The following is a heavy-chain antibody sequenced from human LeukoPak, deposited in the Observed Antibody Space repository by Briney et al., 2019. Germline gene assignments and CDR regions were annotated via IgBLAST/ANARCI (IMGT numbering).Heavy chain of an antibody. V-gene: IGHV4-34*01. J-gene: IGHJ5*02. CDR3: ARGVSSYGSLDWFDP. CDR2: INHSGST. D-gene: IGHD5-18*01. CDR1: GGSFSGYY. Sequence: KASETLSLTCAVYGGSFSGYYWSWIRQPPGKGLEWIGEINHSGSTNYNPSLKSRVAISLDTSKNAFSLKLSFVTAADTAVYHCARGVSSYGSLDWFDPWGQGTLVSVSS.